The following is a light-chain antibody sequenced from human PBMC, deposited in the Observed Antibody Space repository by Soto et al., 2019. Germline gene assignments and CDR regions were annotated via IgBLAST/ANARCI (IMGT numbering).Light chain of an antibody. Sequence: EVVLTQSAATLSLSPGERATLSCRASQSVSDYLAWYQQKPAQAPRIVIYDASNRAAGIPARFSGSGYGTDFNLTISSLETEDFAVYYCQQRAKWPLTFGGGTKVDIK. J-gene: IGKJ4*01. CDR1: QSVSDY. CDR3: QQRAKWPLT. CDR2: DAS. V-gene: IGKV3-11*01.